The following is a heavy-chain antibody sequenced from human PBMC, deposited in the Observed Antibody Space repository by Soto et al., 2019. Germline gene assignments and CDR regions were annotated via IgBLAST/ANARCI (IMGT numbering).Heavy chain of an antibody. CDR3: AREPYTMVRGVVAYYGMDV. CDR2: IIPIFGTA. Sequence: SVKVSCKASGGTFSSYAISWVRQAPGQGLEWMGGIIPIFGTANYAQKFQGRVTITADESTSTAYMELSSLRSEDTAVYYCAREPYTMVRGVVAYYGMDVWGQGTTVTVSS. CDR1: GGTFSSYA. V-gene: IGHV1-69*13. J-gene: IGHJ6*02. D-gene: IGHD3-10*01.